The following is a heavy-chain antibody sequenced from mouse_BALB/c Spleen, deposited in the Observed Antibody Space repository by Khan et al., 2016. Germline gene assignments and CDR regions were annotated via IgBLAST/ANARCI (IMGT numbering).Heavy chain of an antibody. D-gene: IGHD4-1*01. J-gene: IGHJ4*01. CDR3: AREDWDGYAMDY. V-gene: IGHV9-3-1*01. Sequence: QIQLVQSGPELKKPGETVKISCKASGYPFTNYGMNWVKQAPGKGLKWMGWINPYTGQPTYDDDFKGRFAFSLETSATTAYLQIHNLKNEDTATYFCAREDWDGYAMDYWGQGTSVTVSS. CDR2: INPYTGQP. CDR1: GYPFTNYG.